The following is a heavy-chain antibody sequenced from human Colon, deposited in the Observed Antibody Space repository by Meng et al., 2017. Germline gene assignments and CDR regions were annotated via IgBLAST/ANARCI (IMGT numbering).Heavy chain of an antibody. V-gene: IGHV4-34*01. CDR3: ARIRPRLGGKTFDP. D-gene: IGHD3-16*01. CDR1: GGSFSGYY. CDR2: INHSGST. Sequence: QGHVPRVGAGLLKPTGPLSLTWAVVGGSFSGYYWSWIRQPPGKGLEWIGEINHSGSTNYNPSLKSRVTISVDTSKNQFSLKLSSVTAADTAVYYCARIRPRLGGKTFDPWGQGTLVTVSS. J-gene: IGHJ5*02.